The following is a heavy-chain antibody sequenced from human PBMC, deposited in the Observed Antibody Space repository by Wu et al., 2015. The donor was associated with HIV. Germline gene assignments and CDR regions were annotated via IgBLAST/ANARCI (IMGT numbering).Heavy chain of an antibody. J-gene: IGHJ4*02. V-gene: IGHV1-69*13. D-gene: IGHD6-19*01. Sequence: QVQLVQSGTEVKKPGSAVKVSCKVSGDTFSKSAISWVRQAPGQGLEWMGRIIPIFGTANYAQKFQGRVTITADESTSTAYMELSSLRSEDTAVYYCARGGHSSGYYDYWGQGTLGHRLL. CDR2: IIPIFGTA. CDR1: GDTFSKSA. CDR3: ARGGHSSGYYDY.